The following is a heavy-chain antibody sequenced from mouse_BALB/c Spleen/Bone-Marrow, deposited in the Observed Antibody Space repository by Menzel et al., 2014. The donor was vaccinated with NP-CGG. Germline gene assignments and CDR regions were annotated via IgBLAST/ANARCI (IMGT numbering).Heavy chain of an antibody. CDR2: FYPGSGRI. Sequence: VQLQQSGDELVKSGASVKLSCKASGYTFTEYTIHWVKQRSGQGLERIGWFYPGSGRITYNEKFKDKATLTADQSSSTVYRELSRLTSEDSEVYVCARHEVRYDEGYYAMDYWGQGTSVTVSS. CDR3: ARHEVRYDEGYYAMDY. CDR1: GYTFTEYT. J-gene: IGHJ4*01. V-gene: IGHV1-62-2*01. D-gene: IGHD2-14*01.